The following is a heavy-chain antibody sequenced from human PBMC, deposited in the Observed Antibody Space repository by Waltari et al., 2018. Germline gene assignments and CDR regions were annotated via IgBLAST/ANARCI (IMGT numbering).Heavy chain of an antibody. CDR1: GGSISSYY. D-gene: IGHD3-9*01. J-gene: IGHJ6*02. CDR2: IYYSGST. Sequence: QVQLQESGPGLVKPSETLSLTCTVSGGSISSYYWSWIRQTPGTGLEWLGYIYYSGSTNYTPSLKSRVTISVDTSKNQFSLKLSSVTAADTAVYYCARDYILTGPSVDHYYYYGMDVWGQGTTVTVSS. V-gene: IGHV4-59*01. CDR3: ARDYILTGPSVDHYYYYGMDV.